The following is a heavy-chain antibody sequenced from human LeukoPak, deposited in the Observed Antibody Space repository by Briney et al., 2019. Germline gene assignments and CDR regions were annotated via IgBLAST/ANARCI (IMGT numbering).Heavy chain of an antibody. CDR1: GGSISNYY. D-gene: IGHD6-25*01. Sequence: PSETLSLTCTVSGGSISNYYWSWIRQPPGKGLEWIGYIYYSGSTNYKPSLKSRVTISVDTSKNQISLNLRSVAAADTAVYYCARHSGRGNAFDIWGQGTRVTVPS. V-gene: IGHV4-59*08. CDR3: ARHSGRGNAFDI. J-gene: IGHJ3*02. CDR2: IYYSGST.